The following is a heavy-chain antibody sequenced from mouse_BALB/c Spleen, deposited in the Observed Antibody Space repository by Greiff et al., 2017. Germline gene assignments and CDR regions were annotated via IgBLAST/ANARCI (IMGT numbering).Heavy chain of an antibody. CDR1: GFNIKDTY. CDR2: IDPANGNT. Sequence: EVMLVESGAELVKPGASVKLSCTASGFNIKDTYMHWVKQRPEQGLEWIGRIDPANGNTKYDPKFQGKATITADTSSNTAYLQLSSLTSEDTAVYYCARGGYYGSFYAMDYWGQGTSVTVSS. J-gene: IGHJ4*01. D-gene: IGHD1-1*01. CDR3: ARGGYYGSFYAMDY. V-gene: IGHV14-3*02.